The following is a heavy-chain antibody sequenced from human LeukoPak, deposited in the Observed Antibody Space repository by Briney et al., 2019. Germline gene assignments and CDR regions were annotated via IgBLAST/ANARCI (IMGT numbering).Heavy chain of an antibody. CDR1: GFSFTTYS. D-gene: IGHD2-21*02. Sequence: GGSLRLSCAASGFSFTTYSMNWVCQAPGKGLEWVSSISSSSSYIYYADSVKGRFTISRDNAKNSLYLQMNSLRAEDTAVYYCARLVRAYCGGDCRDAFDYWGQGTLATVSS. J-gene: IGHJ4*02. CDR3: ARLVRAYCGGDCRDAFDY. CDR2: ISSSSSYI. V-gene: IGHV3-21*01.